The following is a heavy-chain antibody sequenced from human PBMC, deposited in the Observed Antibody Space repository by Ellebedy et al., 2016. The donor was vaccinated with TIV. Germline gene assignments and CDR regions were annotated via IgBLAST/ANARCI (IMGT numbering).Heavy chain of an antibody. CDR1: GGSISSYY. J-gene: IGHJ4*02. D-gene: IGHD3-3*01. CDR3: ARHNGGYYDFWSGYYPGFFDY. CDR2: IYYSGST. Sequence: MPSETLSLTCTVSGGSISSYYWSWIRHPPGKGLEWIGYIYYSGSTNYNPSLKSRVTISVDTSKNQFSLKLSSVTAADTAVYYCARHNGGYYDFWSGYYPGFFDYWGQGTLVTVSS. V-gene: IGHV4-59*08.